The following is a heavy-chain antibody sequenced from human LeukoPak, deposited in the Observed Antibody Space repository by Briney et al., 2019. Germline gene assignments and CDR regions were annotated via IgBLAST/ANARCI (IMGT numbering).Heavy chain of an antibody. D-gene: IGHD1-1*01. Sequence: SETLSLTCTVSGGSIGSGTYYWGWIRQPPGKGPEWIGSIYYSGSTNYNPSLKSRVTISVDTSKNQFSLKLSSVTAADTAVYYCARDRGTWNDDGFDYWGQGTLVTVSS. CDR1: GGSIGSGTYY. CDR2: IYYSGST. V-gene: IGHV4-39*07. CDR3: ARDRGTWNDDGFDY. J-gene: IGHJ4*02.